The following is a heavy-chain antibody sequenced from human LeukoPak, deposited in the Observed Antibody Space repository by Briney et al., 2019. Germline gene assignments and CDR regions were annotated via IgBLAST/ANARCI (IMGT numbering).Heavy chain of an antibody. CDR1: GFTSSSYW. V-gene: IGHV3-7*01. CDR2: IKQDGSEK. Sequence: PGGSLRLSCAASGFTSSSYWMSWVRQAPGKGLEWVANIKQDGSEKYYADSVKGRFTISRDNSKNTLYLQMNSLRAEDTAVYYCAKDIHIVVVPAAPGWFDPWGQGTLVTVSS. D-gene: IGHD2-2*01. J-gene: IGHJ5*02. CDR3: AKDIHIVVVPAAPGWFDP.